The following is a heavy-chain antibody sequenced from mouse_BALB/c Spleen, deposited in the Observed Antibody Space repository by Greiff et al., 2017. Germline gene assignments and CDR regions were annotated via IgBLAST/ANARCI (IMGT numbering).Heavy chain of an antibody. CDR2: ISYSGST. Sequence: ESGPGLVKPSQSLSLTCTVTGYSITSDYAWNWIRQFPGNKLEWMGYISYSGSTSYNPSLKSRISITRDTSKNQFFLQLNSVTTEDTATYYCARGGHGFDYWGQGTTLTVSS. D-gene: IGHD3-3*01. CDR3: ARGGHGFDY. V-gene: IGHV3-2*02. CDR1: GYSITSDYA. J-gene: IGHJ2*01.